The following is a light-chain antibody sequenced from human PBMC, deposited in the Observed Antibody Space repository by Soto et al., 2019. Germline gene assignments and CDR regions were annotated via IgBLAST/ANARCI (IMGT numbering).Light chain of an antibody. CDR2: DAS. V-gene: IGKV1-5*01. CDR3: QQYNSYWT. J-gene: IGKJ1*01. Sequence: DIQMTQSPSTLSAAVGDRVTITCRASQTISKWLAWYQQKPGQAPKLLIYDASTLESGVPSRFSGSGSGTDFSLTISSLQPYDFATYYCQQYNSYWTFGQGTKVDIK. CDR1: QTISKW.